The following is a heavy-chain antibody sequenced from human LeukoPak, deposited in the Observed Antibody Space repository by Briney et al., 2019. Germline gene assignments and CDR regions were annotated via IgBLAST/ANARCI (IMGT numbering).Heavy chain of an antibody. CDR3: AKDRLAARPPYYFDY. J-gene: IGHJ4*02. D-gene: IGHD6-6*01. CDR2: ISGSGGST. V-gene: IGHV3-23*01. Sequence: GRSLRLSCAASGFTFSSYAMSWVRQAPGKGLEWVSAISGSGGSTYYADSVKGRFTISRDNSKNTLYLQMNSLRAEHTAVYYCAKDRLAARPPYYFDYWGQGTLVTVSS. CDR1: GFTFSSYA.